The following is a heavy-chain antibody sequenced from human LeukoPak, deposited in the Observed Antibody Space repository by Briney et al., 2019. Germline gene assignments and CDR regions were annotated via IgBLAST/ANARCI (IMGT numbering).Heavy chain of an antibody. CDR2: IYYSGST. CDR1: GGSISSGDYY. CDR3: ARERSRDGYSLDY. Sequence: SQTLSLTCTVSGGSISSGDYYWSWIRQPPGKGLEWIGYIYYSGSTYYNSSLKSRVTISVDTSKNQLSLKLSSVTAADTAVYYCARERSRDGYSLDYWGQGTLVTVSS. D-gene: IGHD5-24*01. V-gene: IGHV4-30-4*01. J-gene: IGHJ4*02.